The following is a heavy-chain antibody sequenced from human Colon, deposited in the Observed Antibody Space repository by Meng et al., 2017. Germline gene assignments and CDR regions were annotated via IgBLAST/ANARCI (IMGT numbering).Heavy chain of an antibody. CDR3: HTVVDGRDY. V-gene: IGHV3-74*01. CDR1: GFTFSRYW. J-gene: IGHJ4*02. D-gene: IGHD2-2*01. CDR2: SHTDGIIT. Sequence: GESLKISCAASGFTFSRYWMHWVRQAPGKGLVWVSHSHTDGIITNYADSVKGRFDISRDNAKNSLYLQMDSLRAEDTAVYYCHTVVDGRDYWGQGNLVTVSS.